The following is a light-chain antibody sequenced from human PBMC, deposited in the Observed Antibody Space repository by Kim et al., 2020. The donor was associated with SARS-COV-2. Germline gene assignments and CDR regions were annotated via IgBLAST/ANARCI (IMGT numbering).Light chain of an antibody. CDR1: LSDIGAMYG. J-gene: IGLJ3*02. CDR2: ADF. CDR3: QSYDIRLRVWV. Sequence: QRLTVSCAGSLSDIGAMYGVPWYHQRRGTAAKLLIFADFNRPSGVPDRFSGSKSGTSAYLFIPGLQAGDEADYYCQSYDIRLRVWVFGGGTKVTVL. V-gene: IGLV1-40*01.